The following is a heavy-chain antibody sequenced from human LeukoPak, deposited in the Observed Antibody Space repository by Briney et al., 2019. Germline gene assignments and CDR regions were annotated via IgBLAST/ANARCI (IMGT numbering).Heavy chain of an antibody. CDR2: INPNSGGT. D-gene: IGHD6-13*01. Sequence: ASVKVSCKASGYTFTGYYMHWVRQALGQGLEWMGWINPNSGGTNYAQKFQGRVTMTRDTSISTAYMELSRLRSDDTAVYYCARGPMNRIAAAGQFMDYYYYMDVWGKGTTVTVSS. J-gene: IGHJ6*03. V-gene: IGHV1-2*02. CDR1: GYTFTGYY. CDR3: ARGPMNRIAAAGQFMDYYYYMDV.